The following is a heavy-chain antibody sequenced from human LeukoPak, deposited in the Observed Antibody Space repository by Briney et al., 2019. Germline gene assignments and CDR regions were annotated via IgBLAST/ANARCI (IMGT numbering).Heavy chain of an antibody. V-gene: IGHV3-53*01. D-gene: IGHD3-10*01. CDR2: IYSGGAT. J-gene: IGHJ4*02. CDR1: EFSVSSNY. CDR3: AKAILWFGELDY. Sequence: GGSLRLSCAVSEFSVSSNYMNWVRQAPGKGLDWVSVIYSGGATYYADSVRGRFTISRDNSKNMVSLQMTSLGAEDTAVYYCAKAILWFGELDYWGQGTLVTVSS.